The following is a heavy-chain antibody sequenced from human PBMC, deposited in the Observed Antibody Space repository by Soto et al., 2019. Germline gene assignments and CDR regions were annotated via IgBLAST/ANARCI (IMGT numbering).Heavy chain of an antibody. CDR1: GYSFSDYW. D-gene: IGHD3-22*01. CDR2: IYPDDSDI. J-gene: IGHJ3*02. CDR3: ARCLYDTGGGGAFDI. V-gene: IGHV5-51*01. Sequence: RGESLKISCKASGYSFSDYWIGWVRQMPGKGLDWMGIIYPDDSDIRNSPSFQGQVTISADKSISTAYLQWSNLKASDTAIYYCARCLYDTGGGGAFDIWGQGTMVTVSS.